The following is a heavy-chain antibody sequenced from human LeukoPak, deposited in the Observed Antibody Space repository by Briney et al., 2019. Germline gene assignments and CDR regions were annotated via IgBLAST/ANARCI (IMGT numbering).Heavy chain of an antibody. V-gene: IGHV1-2*02. CDR2: INPNSGGT. J-gene: IGHJ4*02. CDR3: ARSYYYGSGSWGGPADY. CDR1: GYTFTGYY. Sequence: ASVKVSCKASGYTFTGYYMHWVRQAPGQGLEWMGWINPNSGGTNYAQKFQGRVTMTRDTSISTAYMELSRLRSEDTALYHCARSYYYGSGSWGGPADYWGQGTLVTVSS. D-gene: IGHD3-10*01.